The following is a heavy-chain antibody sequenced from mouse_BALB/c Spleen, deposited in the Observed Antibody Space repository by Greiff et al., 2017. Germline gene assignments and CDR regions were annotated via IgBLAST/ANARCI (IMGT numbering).Heavy chain of an antibody. V-gene: IGHV5-9-4*01. CDR2: ISSGGSYT. D-gene: IGHD2-1*01. CDR3: ASYYGNY. Sequence: EVQGVESGGGLVKPGGSLKLSCAASGFTFSSYAMSWVRQSPEKRLEWVAEISSGGSYTYYPDTVTGRFTISRDNAKKTLYLEMSSLRSEDTAMYYCASYYGNYWGQGTLVTVSA. J-gene: IGHJ3*01. CDR1: GFTFSSYA.